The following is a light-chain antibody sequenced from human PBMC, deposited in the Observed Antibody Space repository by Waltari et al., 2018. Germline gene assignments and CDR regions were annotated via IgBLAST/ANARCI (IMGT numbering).Light chain of an antibody. V-gene: IGKV4-1*01. CDR3: QQYYSTPPLP. CDR2: WAS. J-gene: IGKJ4*01. CDR1: QSVLYSATNKNY. Sequence: DIVMTQSPDSLAVSLGERATIHCKSSQSVLYSATNKNYLAWYQQKAGQPPKLLIYWASTRESGVPDRFSGSVSGTDFTLTISSLQSEDVAVYYCQQYYSTPPLPFGGGTKVEIK.